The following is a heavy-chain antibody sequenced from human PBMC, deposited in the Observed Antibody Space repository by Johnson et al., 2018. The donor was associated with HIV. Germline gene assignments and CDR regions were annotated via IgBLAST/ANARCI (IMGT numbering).Heavy chain of an antibody. V-gene: IGHV3-30*04. CDR3: ARGSAFDI. D-gene: IGHD6-6*01. J-gene: IGHJ3*02. CDR2: ISYDGSNK. Sequence: QVQLVESGGGVVQPGRSLRLSCAASGFTFSSYAMHWVRQAPGKGLEWVAVISYDGSNKDYADSVKGRFTISRDNSKNTLYLQMNSLRAEDTAVYYCARGSAFDIWGQGTMVTVSS. CDR1: GFTFSSYA.